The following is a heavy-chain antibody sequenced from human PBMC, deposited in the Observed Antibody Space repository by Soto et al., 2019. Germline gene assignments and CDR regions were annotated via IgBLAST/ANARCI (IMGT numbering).Heavy chain of an antibody. J-gene: IGHJ4*02. V-gene: IGHV3-23*01. Sequence: EVQLLESGGGLVQPGGSLRLSCAASGFTFGSHAMIWVRQAPGKGLEWVSAISGSGGSAYDADSVKGRFTISRDNSINTLYLQMNSLRAEDTALYYCAKEPYSDFWSAYYYFDYWGQGTLVTVSS. CDR2: ISGSGGSA. CDR1: GFTFGSHA. CDR3: AKEPYSDFWSAYYYFDY. D-gene: IGHD3-3*01.